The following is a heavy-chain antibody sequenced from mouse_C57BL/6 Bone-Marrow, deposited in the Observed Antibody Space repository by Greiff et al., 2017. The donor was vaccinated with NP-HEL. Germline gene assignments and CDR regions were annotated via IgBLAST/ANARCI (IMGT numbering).Heavy chain of an antibody. V-gene: IGHV14-4*01. Sequence: EVQLVESGAELVRPGASVKLSCTASGFNIKDDYMHWVKQRPEQGLEWIGWIDPENGDTEYASKFQGKATITADTSSNTAYLQLSSLTSEDTAVYYCTTGGYLPYFDYWGQGTTLTVSS. J-gene: IGHJ2*01. CDR2: IDPENGDT. CDR3: TTGGYLPYFDY. CDR1: GFNIKDDY. D-gene: IGHD2-2*01.